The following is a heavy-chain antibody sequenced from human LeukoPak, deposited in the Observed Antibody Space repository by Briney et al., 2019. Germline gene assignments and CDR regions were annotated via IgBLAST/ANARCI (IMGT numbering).Heavy chain of an antibody. D-gene: IGHD3-22*01. CDR1: GFTFSSYA. CDR2: ISGSGDNT. Sequence: GGSLRLSCAASGFTFSSYAMSWVRQAPGKGLEWVSGISGSGDNTYYADSVKGRFTISRGNSKNTLYVQVNSLGTEDTAEYYCAKGSYYDSSGSFYFDYWGQGTLVTVSS. V-gene: IGHV3-23*01. J-gene: IGHJ4*02. CDR3: AKGSYYDSSGSFYFDY.